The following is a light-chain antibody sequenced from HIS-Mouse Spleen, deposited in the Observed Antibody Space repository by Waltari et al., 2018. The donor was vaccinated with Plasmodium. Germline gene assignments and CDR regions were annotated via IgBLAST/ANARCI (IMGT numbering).Light chain of an antibody. J-gene: IGLJ2*01. CDR2: EVS. Sequence: QSALTTPPSASGSPGQSATIPCTGASSAVGGDNSVTWYQQPPGQAPKLMIYEVSKRPSGVPDRFSGSKSGNTASLTVSGLQAEDEADYYCSSYAGSNNLVFGGGTKLTVL. CDR3: SSYAGSNNLV. V-gene: IGLV2-8*01. CDR1: SSAVGGDNS.